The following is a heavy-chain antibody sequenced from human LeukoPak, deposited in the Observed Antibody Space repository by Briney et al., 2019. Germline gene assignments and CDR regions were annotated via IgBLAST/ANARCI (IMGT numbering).Heavy chain of an antibody. Sequence: ASVKVSCKASGYTFTGYYMHWVRQAPGQGLEWMGWINPNSGGTNYAQKFQGRVTMTRDTSISTAYMELSRLRSDDTAVYCCARDKLRGELSFDYWGQGTLVTVSS. J-gene: IGHJ4*02. CDR2: INPNSGGT. CDR3: ARDKLRGELSFDY. D-gene: IGHD3-16*01. V-gene: IGHV1-2*02. CDR1: GYTFTGYY.